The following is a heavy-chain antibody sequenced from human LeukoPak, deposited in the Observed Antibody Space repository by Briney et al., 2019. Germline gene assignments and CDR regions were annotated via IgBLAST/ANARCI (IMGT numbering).Heavy chain of an antibody. D-gene: IGHD6-13*01. CDR1: GDSVSSNSAA. CDR2: TYYRPKWYN. CDR3: ARTLGVYSSSWYFARKMNWFDP. Sequence: SQTLSLTCAISGDSVSSNSAAWNWIRQSPSRGLEWLGRTYYRPKWYNDYAVSVKSRITINPDTSKNQFSLQLNSVTPEDTAVYYCARTLGVYSSSWYFARKMNWFDPWGQGTLVTVSS. V-gene: IGHV6-1*01. J-gene: IGHJ5*02.